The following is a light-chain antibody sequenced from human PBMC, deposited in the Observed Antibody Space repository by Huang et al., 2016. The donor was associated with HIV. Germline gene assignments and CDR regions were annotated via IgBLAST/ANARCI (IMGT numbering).Light chain of an antibody. CDR2: DAS. Sequence: DIQMTQSPSSLSASVGDRVTITCQASQDISNYLNWYQQKTGKAPKLLIYDASKLETGVPSRFSGSGSGTDFTFTISSLQPEDIATYYCQQYDDLPYTFGQGTKLDIK. CDR3: QQYDDLPYT. V-gene: IGKV1-33*01. CDR1: QDISNY. J-gene: IGKJ2*01.